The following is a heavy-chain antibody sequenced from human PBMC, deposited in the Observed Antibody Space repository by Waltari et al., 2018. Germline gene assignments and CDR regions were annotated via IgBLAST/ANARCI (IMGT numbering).Heavy chain of an antibody. CDR1: GFTFSSYG. Sequence: QVQLVESGGGVVQPGGSLRLSCAASGFTFSSYGMHWVRQAPGKGLEWVAFIRYDGSNKYYADSGKGRFTISRDNSKNTLYLQMNSLRAEDTAVYYCAKGSPYYYDSSGYRGPHAFDIWGQGTMVTVSS. CDR3: AKGSPYYYDSSGYRGPHAFDI. CDR2: IRYDGSNK. J-gene: IGHJ3*02. D-gene: IGHD3-22*01. V-gene: IGHV3-30*02.